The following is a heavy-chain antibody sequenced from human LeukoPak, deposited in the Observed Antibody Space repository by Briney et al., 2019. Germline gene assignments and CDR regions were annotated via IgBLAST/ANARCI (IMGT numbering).Heavy chain of an antibody. CDR2: IYYSGST. V-gene: IGHV4-39*01. Sequence: SETLSLTCTVSGGSISSYYWSWIRQPPGKGLEWIGSIYYSGSTYYNPSLKSRVTISVDTSKNQFSLKLSSVTAADTAVYYCARLYPTATFDYWGQGTLVTVSS. CDR3: ARLYPTATFDY. J-gene: IGHJ4*02. CDR1: GGSISSYY. D-gene: IGHD2-15*01.